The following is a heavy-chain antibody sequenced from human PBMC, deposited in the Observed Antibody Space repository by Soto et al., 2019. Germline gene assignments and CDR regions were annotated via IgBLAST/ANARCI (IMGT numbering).Heavy chain of an antibody. CDR1: GGAFSSYS. CDR2: IIPIFGTA. V-gene: IGHV1-69*13. D-gene: IGHD2-15*01. CDR3: ARNIYCSGGSCSHSPYNWFDP. J-gene: IGHJ5*02. Sequence: SVKVSCKASGGAFSSYSISWVLQAPGQGLEWMGGIIPIFGTANYAQKFQGRVTITADESTSTAYMELSSLRSEDTAVYYCARNIYCSGGSCSHSPYNWFDPWGQGTLVTVSS.